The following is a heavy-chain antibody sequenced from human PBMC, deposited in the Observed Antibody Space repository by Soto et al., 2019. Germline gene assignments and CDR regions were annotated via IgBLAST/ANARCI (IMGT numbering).Heavy chain of an antibody. J-gene: IGHJ6*02. D-gene: IGHD3-16*01. CDR2: INAGNGNV. CDR3: ARDLGVGYYGLGV. V-gene: IGHV1-3*01. Sequence: QVRLVQSGAEVKKPGASVKVSCKASGYTFTYYAVHWLRQAPGQRPEWMGWINAGNGNVKYSQNFQGRVTINRATSASTAYMELSSLRSGDTAVYYCARDLGVGYYGLGVWGQGTTVTVSS. CDR1: GYTFTYYA.